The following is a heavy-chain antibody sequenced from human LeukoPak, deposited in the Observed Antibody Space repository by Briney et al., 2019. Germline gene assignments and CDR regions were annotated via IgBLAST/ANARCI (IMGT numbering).Heavy chain of an antibody. Sequence: PGRSLRLSCTASGFTFSSYAMRWGRQPPAQTLAWGSTISGSGGSTYYTDSVKGRFTISRDNSKNTLYLQMNSLRAEDTAVYYCAKDRKLVQDAFDIWGQGTMVTVSS. V-gene: IGHV3-23*01. D-gene: IGHD6-13*01. J-gene: IGHJ3*02. CDR1: GFTFSSYA. CDR3: AKDRKLVQDAFDI. CDR2: ISGSGGST.